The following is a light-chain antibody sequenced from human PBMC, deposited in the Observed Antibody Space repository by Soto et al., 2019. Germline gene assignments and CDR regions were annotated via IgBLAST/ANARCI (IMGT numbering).Light chain of an antibody. Sequence: DIHMTQSPSSLSAALGDGVTITSRASQNIGSFLNWYQQKPGEAPRLLVYSAFRIQSGVPSRFNASGSGTDFTLSISSLQPEDFSTYYCQQGSTTPITFGLGTRLEIK. CDR1: QNIGSF. CDR3: QQGSTTPIT. J-gene: IGKJ5*01. CDR2: SAF. V-gene: IGKV1-39*01.